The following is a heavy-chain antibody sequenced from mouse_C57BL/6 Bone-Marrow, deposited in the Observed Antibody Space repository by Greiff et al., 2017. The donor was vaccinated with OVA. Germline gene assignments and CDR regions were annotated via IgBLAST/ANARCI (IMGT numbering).Heavy chain of an antibody. CDR2: IYPGDGDT. J-gene: IGHJ2*01. CDR3: ARHEDGYYASYFDY. CDR1: GYAFSSSW. D-gene: IGHD2-3*01. Sequence: QVQLQQSGPELVKPGASVKISCKASGYAFSSSWMNWVKHRPGKGLEWIGRIYPGDGDTNYNGKFKGKATLTADKSSSTAYMQLSSLTSEDSAVYFCARHEDGYYASYFDYWGQGTTLTGSS. V-gene: IGHV1-82*01.